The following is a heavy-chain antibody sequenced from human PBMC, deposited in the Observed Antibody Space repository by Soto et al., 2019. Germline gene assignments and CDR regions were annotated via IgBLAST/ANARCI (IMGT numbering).Heavy chain of an antibody. CDR1: GGSISSSSYY. V-gene: IGHV4-39*01. Sequence: QLQLQESGPGLVKPSETLSLTCTVSGGSISSSSYYWGWIRQPPGKGLEWIGSIYYSGSTYYNPSLKSRVTISVDTSKNRFSLELSSVTAADTAVYYCARLLLWFGEINWFDPWGQGTLVPVSS. J-gene: IGHJ5*02. CDR3: ARLLLWFGEINWFDP. D-gene: IGHD3-10*01. CDR2: IYYSGST.